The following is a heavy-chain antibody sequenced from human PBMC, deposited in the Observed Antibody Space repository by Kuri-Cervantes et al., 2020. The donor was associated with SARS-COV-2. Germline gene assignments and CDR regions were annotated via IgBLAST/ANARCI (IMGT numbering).Heavy chain of an antibody. Sequence: ASVKVSCKTSGYTFTHYYIHWVRQAPGQGLEWMGWINPNSGSTKNAQNFQGWVTMTRDTSISTAYMELSRLKSDDTAVYYCARAPPGIQLWLGGYWGQGTPVTVSS. CDR3: ARAPPGIQLWLGGY. J-gene: IGHJ4*02. D-gene: IGHD5-18*01. CDR1: GYTFTHYY. CDR2: INPNSGST. V-gene: IGHV1-2*04.